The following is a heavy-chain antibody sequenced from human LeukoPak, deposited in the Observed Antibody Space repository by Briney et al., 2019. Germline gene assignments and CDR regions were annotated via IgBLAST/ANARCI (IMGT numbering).Heavy chain of an antibody. D-gene: IGHD5-24*01. CDR1: GYTFTGYY. CDR3: ARGQRWLQFDY. Sequence: GASVKVSCKASGYTFTGYYMHWVRQAPGQGLEWMGWINPNSGGTTYAQKFQGRVTMTRDTSISTAYMELSRLRSDDTAVYYCARGQRWLQFDYWGQGTLDTVSS. CDR2: INPNSGGT. V-gene: IGHV1-2*02. J-gene: IGHJ4*02.